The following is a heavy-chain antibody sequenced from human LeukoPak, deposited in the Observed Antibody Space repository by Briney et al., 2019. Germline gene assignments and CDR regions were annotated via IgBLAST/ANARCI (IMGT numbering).Heavy chain of an antibody. V-gene: IGHV3-23*01. J-gene: IGHJ4*02. Sequence: QTGGSLRLSCAASGFTFSSYAMSWVRQAPGKGLEWVSAISGSGGSTYYADSVKGRFTISRDNSKNTLYLQMNSVRAEDTAVYYCAKDPGSSVGTIEDYWGQGTLVTVSS. CDR3: AKDPGSSVGTIEDY. CDR1: GFTFSSYA. CDR2: ISGSGGST. D-gene: IGHD6-19*01.